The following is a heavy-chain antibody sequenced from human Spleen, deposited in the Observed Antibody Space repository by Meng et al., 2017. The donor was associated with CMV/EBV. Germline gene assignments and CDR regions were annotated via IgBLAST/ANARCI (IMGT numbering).Heavy chain of an antibody. CDR3: GVGATRYWYFDL. D-gene: IGHD1-26*01. J-gene: IGHJ2*01. CDR2: ISSSGSTI. CDR1: GFTFSDYY. Sequence: GESLKISCAASGFTFSDYYMSWIRQAPGKGPEWVSYISSSGSTIYYADSVKGRFTISRDNAKNSLYLQMNSLRAEDTAVYYCGVGATRYWYFDLWGRGTLVTVSS. V-gene: IGHV3-11*01.